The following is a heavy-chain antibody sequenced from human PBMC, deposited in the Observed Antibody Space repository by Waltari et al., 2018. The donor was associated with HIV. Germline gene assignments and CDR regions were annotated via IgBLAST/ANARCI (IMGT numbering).Heavy chain of an antibody. CDR1: GFRFDDYT. J-gene: IGHJ6*02. D-gene: IGHD5-18*01. CDR3: AKGLPITF. V-gene: IGHV3-43*01. CDR2: ISWDGRNI. Sequence: GGSLRLSCAASGFRFDDYTMHWVRQAPGKGLEWVSLISWDGRNIQYADSVKGRFTVSRDNSKNSLSLQMNSLRTEDTALYYCAKGLPITFWGQGTTVTVSS.